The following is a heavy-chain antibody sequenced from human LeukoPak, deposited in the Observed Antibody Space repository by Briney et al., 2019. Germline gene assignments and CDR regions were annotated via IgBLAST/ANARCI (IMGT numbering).Heavy chain of an antibody. CDR2: INSDGSST. J-gene: IGHJ6*04. CDR3: ASDNGYYYYGMDV. V-gene: IGHV3-74*01. Sequence: GGSLRLSCAASGFTFSSYAMHWVRQAPGKGLVWVSRINSDGSSTSYADSVKGRFTISRDNAKNTLYLQMNSLRAEDTAVYYCASDNGYYYYGMDVWGKGTTVTVSS. CDR1: GFTFSSYA.